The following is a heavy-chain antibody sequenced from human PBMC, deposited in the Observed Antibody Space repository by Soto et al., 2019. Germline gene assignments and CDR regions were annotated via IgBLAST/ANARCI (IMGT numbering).Heavy chain of an antibody. D-gene: IGHD2-2*02. J-gene: IGHJ6*02. Sequence: LRLSCVASGFTFSNAWMNWVRQAPGKGLEWVGRIKSKTDGGTTDYAAPVKGRFTISRDDSKNTLYLQMNSLKIEDTAIYYCWFDCISASCYNYYYDGMDVWGQGTTVTVSS. V-gene: IGHV3-15*07. CDR2: IKSKTDGGTT. CDR3: WFDCISASCYNYYYDGMDV. CDR1: GFTFSNAW.